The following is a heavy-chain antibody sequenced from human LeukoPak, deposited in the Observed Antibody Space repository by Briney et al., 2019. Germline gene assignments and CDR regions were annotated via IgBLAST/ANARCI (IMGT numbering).Heavy chain of an antibody. D-gene: IGHD3-10*01. J-gene: IGHJ4*02. CDR1: GFTFSSYA. CDR3: ARYGSGNSFDY. CDR2: ISSNGGST. V-gene: IGHV3-64D*09. Sequence: HPGGSLRLSCSASGFTFSSYAMHWVRQAPGKGLEYVSAISSNGGSTYYADSVKGRFTISRDNSKNTLYLQMSSLRAEDTAVYYCARYGSGNSFDYWGQGTLVTVSS.